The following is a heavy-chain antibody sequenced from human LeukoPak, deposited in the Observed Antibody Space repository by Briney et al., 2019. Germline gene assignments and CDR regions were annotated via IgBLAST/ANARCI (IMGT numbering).Heavy chain of an antibody. J-gene: IGHJ4*02. V-gene: IGHV4-39*07. CDR1: GGSISSSSYY. Sequence: SETLSLTCTVSGGSISSSSYYWGWIRQPPGKGLEWIGSIYYSGSTYYNPSLKSRVTISVDTSKNQFSLKLSSVTAADTAVYYCARESTAAAHSFDYWGQGTLVTVSS. D-gene: IGHD6-13*01. CDR2: IYYSGST. CDR3: ARESTAAAHSFDY.